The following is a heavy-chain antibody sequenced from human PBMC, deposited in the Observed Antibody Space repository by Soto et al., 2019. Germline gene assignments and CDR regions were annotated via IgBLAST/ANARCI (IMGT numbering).Heavy chain of an antibody. CDR1: GFTFSSYW. CDR2: INSDGSST. Sequence: GGSLRLSCAASGFTFSSYWMHWVRQAPGKGLVWVSRINSDGSSTSYADSGKGRFTISRDNAKNTLYLQMNSLRAEDTAVYYCARDRDPDSSSWYFDYWGQGTLVTVSS. J-gene: IGHJ4*02. V-gene: IGHV3-74*01. CDR3: ARDRDPDSSSWYFDY. D-gene: IGHD6-13*01.